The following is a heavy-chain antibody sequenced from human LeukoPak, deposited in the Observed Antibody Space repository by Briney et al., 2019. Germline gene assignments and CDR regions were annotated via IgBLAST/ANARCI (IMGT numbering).Heavy chain of an antibody. Sequence: ASVKVSCKASGYTFTDYYIHWVRQAPGQGLGWMGIINPRGVSTSYAQNFQDRVTMTRDTSTSTVYVEVSSLRSDDTAVYYCARARRGYTPTVVDYWGQGTLVTVSS. V-gene: IGHV1-46*01. J-gene: IGHJ4*02. D-gene: IGHD2-15*01. CDR1: GYTFTDYY. CDR2: INPRGVST. CDR3: ARARRGYTPTVVDY.